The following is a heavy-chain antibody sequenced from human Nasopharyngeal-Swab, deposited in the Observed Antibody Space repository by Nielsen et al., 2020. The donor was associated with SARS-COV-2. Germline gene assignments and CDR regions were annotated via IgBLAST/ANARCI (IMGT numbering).Heavy chain of an antibody. V-gene: IGHV1-8*01. J-gene: IGHJ5*02. D-gene: IGHD4-17*01. CDR2: MNPNSGNT. Sequence: WVRQAPGQGLEWMGWMNPNSGNTGYAQKFQGRVTMTRNTSISTAYMELSSLRSEDTAVYYCARVITVTTSWFWIDPWGQGTLVTVSS. CDR3: ARVITVTTSWFWIDP.